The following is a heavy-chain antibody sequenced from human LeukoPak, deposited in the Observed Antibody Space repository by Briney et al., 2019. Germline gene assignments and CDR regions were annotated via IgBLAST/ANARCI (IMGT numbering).Heavy chain of an antibody. CDR1: GFTFSSFA. CDR2: VSGSGGST. J-gene: IGHJ3*02. V-gene: IGHV3-23*01. CDR3: AKDFRQGAFDI. Sequence: GGSLRLSCVVSGFTFSSFAMNWVRQAPGKGLEWVSAVSGSGGSTYYADSVKGRFTISRDNSKNTLYLQMNSLRAEDTAVYYCAKDFRQGAFDIWGQGTMVTVSS.